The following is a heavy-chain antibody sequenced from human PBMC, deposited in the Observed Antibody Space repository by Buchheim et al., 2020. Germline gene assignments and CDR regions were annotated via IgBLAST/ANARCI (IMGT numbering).Heavy chain of an antibody. CDR1: GGSISSSNW. Sequence: QVQLQESGPGLVKPSGTLSLTCAVSGGSISSSNWWSWVRQPPGRGLVWIGEIYHSGSTNYNPSLKSRVTISVDKSKHQFSLNRSSVTAADTAVYYCARLRDGYSYGYRWFDPWGQGTL. V-gene: IGHV4-4*02. CDR2: IYHSGST. CDR3: ARLRDGYSYGYRWFDP. D-gene: IGHD5-18*01. J-gene: IGHJ5*02.